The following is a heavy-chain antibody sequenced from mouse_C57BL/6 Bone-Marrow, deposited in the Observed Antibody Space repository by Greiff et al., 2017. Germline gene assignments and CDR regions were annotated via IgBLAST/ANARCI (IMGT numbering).Heavy chain of an antibody. V-gene: IGHV14-4*01. J-gene: IGHJ1*03. D-gene: IGHD4-1*01. CDR3: TRLGLFYWYFDV. Sequence: EVQLQQSGAELVRPGASVKLSCAASGFNIKDDYMHWVKQRPEQGLEWIGWIGPENGDTEYASKFQGKATITADTSSNTAYLQRSSQTSEDTAVYCCTRLGLFYWYFDVWGKGTPVTVSS. CDR1: GFNIKDDY. CDR2: IGPENGDT.